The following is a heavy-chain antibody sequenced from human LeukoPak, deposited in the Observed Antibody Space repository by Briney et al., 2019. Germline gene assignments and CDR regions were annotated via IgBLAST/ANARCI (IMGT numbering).Heavy chain of an antibody. CDR3: ARDRSGDTAMVSGFDP. CDR2: INAGNGNT. V-gene: IGHV1-3*01. Sequence: ASVKVSCKASGDTFTSYAMHWVRQAPGQRLEWMGWINAGNGNTKYSQKFQGRVTITRDTSASTAYMELSSLRSEDTAVYYCARDRSGDTAMVSGFDPWGQGTLVTVSS. J-gene: IGHJ5*02. CDR1: GDTFTSYA. D-gene: IGHD5-18*01.